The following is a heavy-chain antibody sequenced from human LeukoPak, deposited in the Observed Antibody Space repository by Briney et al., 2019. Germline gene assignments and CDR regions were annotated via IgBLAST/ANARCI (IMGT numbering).Heavy chain of an antibody. CDR2: IYTSEST. CDR3: ARNPLVGGIAFDI. J-gene: IGHJ3*02. V-gene: IGHV4-4*09. D-gene: IGHD6-13*01. Sequence: SETLSLTCTVSGGSISSYYWSWIRQPPGKGLEWIGYIYTSESTNYNPSLKSRVTISVDTSKNQFSLKLSSVTAADTAVYYCARNPLVGGIAFDIWGQGTMVTVSS. CDR1: GGSISSYY.